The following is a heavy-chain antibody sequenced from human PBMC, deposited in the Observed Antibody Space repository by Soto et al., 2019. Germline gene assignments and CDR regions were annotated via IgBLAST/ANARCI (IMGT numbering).Heavy chain of an antibody. D-gene: IGHD3-3*01. CDR2: FDPEDGET. CDR1: GYTLTELS. CDR3: ATDITIFGVVHYGMDV. V-gene: IGHV1-24*01. Sequence: GASVKVSCKVSGYTLTELSMHWVRQAPGKGLEWMGGFDPEDGETIYAQKFQGRVTMTEDTSTDTAYMELSSLRSEDTAVYYCATDITIFGVVHYGMDVWGQGTTVTVSS. J-gene: IGHJ6*02.